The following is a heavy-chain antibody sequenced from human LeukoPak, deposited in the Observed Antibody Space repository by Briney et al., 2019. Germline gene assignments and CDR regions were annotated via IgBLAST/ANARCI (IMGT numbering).Heavy chain of an antibody. J-gene: IGHJ4*02. Sequence: ASVKVSCKASGGTFSSYAISWVPQAPGQGLKWMGGIIPIFGTANHAQKFQGRVTIATDESTSTAYMELSSLRSEDTAVYYCARGYYYDSSGYRYWGQGNLVTVSS. D-gene: IGHD3-22*01. CDR3: ARGYYYDSSGYRY. CDR1: GGTFSSYA. V-gene: IGHV1-69*05. CDR2: IIPIFGTA.